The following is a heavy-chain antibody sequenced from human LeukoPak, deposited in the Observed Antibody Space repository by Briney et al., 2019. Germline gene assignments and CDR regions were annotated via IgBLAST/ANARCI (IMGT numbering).Heavy chain of an antibody. CDR1: GGSISNTNW. Sequence: KPSGTLSLTCGVSGGSISNTNWWSWVRQPPGQGLEWIGEISLTGLTHYNPSLESRVTVSLDKSKNQLSLNLTSVTAADTVVYYCSRENGAFSPFGYWGQGTLVTVLS. D-gene: IGHD2-8*01. CDR2: ISLTGLT. CDR3: SRENGAFSPFGY. J-gene: IGHJ4*02. V-gene: IGHV4-4*02.